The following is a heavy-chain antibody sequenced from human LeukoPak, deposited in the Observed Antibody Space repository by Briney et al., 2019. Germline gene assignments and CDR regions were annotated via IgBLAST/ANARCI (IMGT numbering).Heavy chain of an antibody. CDR3: AREGVLQEIDY. D-gene: IGHD3-16*01. CDR2: INPSGGST. J-gene: IGHJ4*02. Sequence: ASVKVSCKASGYTFTCYYMHWVRQAPGQGLEWMGIINPSGGSTSYAQKLQGRVTMATDTSTSTAHMELRSLRSDDTAVYYCAREGVLQEIDYWGQGTLVTVSS. CDR1: GYTFTCYY. V-gene: IGHV1-46*01.